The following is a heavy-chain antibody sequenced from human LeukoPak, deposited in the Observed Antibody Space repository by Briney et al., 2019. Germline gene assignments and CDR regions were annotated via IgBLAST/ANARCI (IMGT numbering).Heavy chain of an antibody. Sequence: PGRSLRLSCAASGFSFSSFGMHWVRQAPGKGLEWVAVIWYDGSNKYYADSVKGRFTISRDNSKNTLYLQMNSLRAEDTAVYYCARDRFLEWLFFYWGQGTLVTVSS. V-gene: IGHV3-33*01. CDR1: GFSFSSFG. CDR2: IWYDGSNK. J-gene: IGHJ4*02. D-gene: IGHD3-3*01. CDR3: ARDRFLEWLFFY.